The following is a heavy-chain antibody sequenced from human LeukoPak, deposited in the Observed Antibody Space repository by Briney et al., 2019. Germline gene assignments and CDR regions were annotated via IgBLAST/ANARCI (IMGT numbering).Heavy chain of an antibody. CDR3: VEWDLFGY. CDR2: ISSSGSTI. Sequence: GGSLRLSCAASGFTFSSYSMNWVRQAPGNGLEWVSYISSSGSTIYYADSVKGRFTISRDNAKNSLYLQMNSLRAEDTAVYYCVEWDLFGYWGQGTLVTVSS. D-gene: IGHD1-26*01. J-gene: IGHJ4*02. V-gene: IGHV3-48*01. CDR1: GFTFSSYS.